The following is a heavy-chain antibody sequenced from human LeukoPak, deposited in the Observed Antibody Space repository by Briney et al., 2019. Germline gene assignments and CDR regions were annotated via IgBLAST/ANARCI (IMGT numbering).Heavy chain of an antibody. D-gene: IGHD2-8*02. CDR1: GFALKSYS. J-gene: IGHJ5*01. CDR3: ARVAVSGPTGWFDS. CDR2: ISSTSAYI. Sequence: GGSLRLSCAGSGFALKSYSLSWVRQAPGKGLEWVSSISSTSAYIYYADSVNGRFTISRDNVDNVVYLQMNSLGAEDTAVYYCARVAVSGPTGWFDSWGQGTLVIVSS. V-gene: IGHV3-21*01.